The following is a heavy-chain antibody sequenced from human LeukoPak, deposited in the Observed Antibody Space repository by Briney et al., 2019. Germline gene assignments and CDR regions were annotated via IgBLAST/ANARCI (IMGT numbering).Heavy chain of an antibody. V-gene: IGHV3-48*03. CDR2: IIRSGSTI. J-gene: IGHJ4*02. Sequence: PGGSLRLSCAASGFTFSSYEMNWVRQAPGKGLEWVSNIIRSGSTIYYADSVKGRFTISRDNAKNSLYLQMNSLRAEDTAVYYCARDFSYDGTGYQDYWGQGTLVTVSS. CDR3: ARDFSYDGTGYQDY. D-gene: IGHD3-22*01. CDR1: GFTFSSYE.